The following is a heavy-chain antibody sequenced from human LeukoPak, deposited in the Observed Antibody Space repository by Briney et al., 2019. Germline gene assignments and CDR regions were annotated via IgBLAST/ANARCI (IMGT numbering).Heavy chain of an antibody. CDR3: ARVSQGSNKWFDY. V-gene: IGHV3-64*01. CDR1: GFTFSSHA. CDR2: ISSNGGST. Sequence: GGSLRLCCVASGFTFSSHAMHWVRQAPGRGLEYVSDISSNGGSTYYASSVKGRFTISRDNSKNMLYLQMGSLRTDDMAVYYCARVSQGSNKWFDYWGQGTLVTVSS. D-gene: IGHD2-15*01. J-gene: IGHJ5*01.